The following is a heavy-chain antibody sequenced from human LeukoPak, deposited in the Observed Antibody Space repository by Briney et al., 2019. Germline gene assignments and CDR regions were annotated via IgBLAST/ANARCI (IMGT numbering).Heavy chain of an antibody. Sequence: SKTLSLTCSVSGASISSYYWSWIRQPPGKGLEWIGEIYHSGSTNYNPSLKSRVTISVDKSKNQFSLKLSSVTAADTAVYYCARDYYGSGSYYNAFDYWGQGTLVTVSS. CDR2: IYHSGST. CDR1: GASISSYY. J-gene: IGHJ4*02. CDR3: ARDYYGSGSYYNAFDY. V-gene: IGHV4-59*12. D-gene: IGHD3-10*01.